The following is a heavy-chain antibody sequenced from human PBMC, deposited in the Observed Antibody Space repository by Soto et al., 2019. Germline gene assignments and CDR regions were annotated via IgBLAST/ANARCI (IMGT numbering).Heavy chain of an antibody. CDR3: AKARTGIYRYYYGMDV. D-gene: IGHD1-1*01. Sequence: PVGSLRLSCAGSGFTFSSYAMSWVRQAPGKGLEWVAGMSGSGGSIYYADSVKGRFTISRDNSKSTLYLHMNSLRAEDTALYYCAKARTGIYRYYYGMDVWGQGTTVTVSS. CDR1: GFTFSSYA. CDR2: MSGSGGSI. V-gene: IGHV3-23*01. J-gene: IGHJ6*02.